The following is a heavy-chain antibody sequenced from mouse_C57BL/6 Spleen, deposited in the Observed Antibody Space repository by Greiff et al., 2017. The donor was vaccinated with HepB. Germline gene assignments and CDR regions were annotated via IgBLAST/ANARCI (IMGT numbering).Heavy chain of an antibody. J-gene: IGHJ1*03. V-gene: IGHV5-4*01. CDR1: GFTFSSYA. CDR3: ARDRAFRDWYFDF. CDR2: ISDGGSYT. Sequence: EVKLVESGGGLVKPGGSLKLSCAASGFTFSSYAMSWVRQTPEKRLEWVATISDGGSYTYYPDNVKGRFPISRDNAKNNLYLQMSHLKCEDTAMYYWARDRAFRDWYFDFWGTGTTLTVSS.